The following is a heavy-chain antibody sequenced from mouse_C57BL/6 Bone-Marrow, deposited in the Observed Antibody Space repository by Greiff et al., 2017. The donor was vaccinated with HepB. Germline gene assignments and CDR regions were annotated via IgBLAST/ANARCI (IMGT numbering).Heavy chain of an antibody. J-gene: IGHJ3*01. Sequence: VQLQQSGAELARPGASVKLSCKASGYTFTSYGISWVKQRTGQGLEWIGEIYPRSGNTYYNEKFKGKATLTADKSSSTAYMELRSLTSEDSAVYFCARCVYYSGWFAYWGQGTLVTVSA. D-gene: IGHD1-1*01. CDR1: GYTFTSYG. V-gene: IGHV1-81*01. CDR3: ARCVYYSGWFAY. CDR2: IYPRSGNT.